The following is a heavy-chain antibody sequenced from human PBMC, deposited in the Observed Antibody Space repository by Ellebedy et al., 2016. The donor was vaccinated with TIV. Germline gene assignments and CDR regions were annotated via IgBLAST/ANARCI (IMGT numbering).Heavy chain of an antibody. J-gene: IGHJ4*02. CDR3: ARDSSGWSRDY. CDR2: IRSHTYGGTT. CDR1: GFTLSNYW. Sequence: GESLKISCVGSGFTLSNYWVSWGRQAPGKGLEWVGLIRSHTYGGTTEYAASVKGRFIISRDESKSTANLDLNSLKTEDTAVYYCARDSSGWSRDYWGQGTLVTVSS. V-gene: IGHV3-49*04. D-gene: IGHD6-19*01.